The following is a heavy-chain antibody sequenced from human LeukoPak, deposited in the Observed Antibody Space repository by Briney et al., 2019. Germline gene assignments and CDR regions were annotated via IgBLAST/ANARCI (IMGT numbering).Heavy chain of an antibody. CDR1: GGSTSSSDYF. CDR2: IYYSGST. CDR3: ARNVGSSSWYVPSYFDY. Sequence: SETLSLTCIVSGGSTSSSDYFWGWIRQPPGKGLEWIGSIYYSGSTYYNPSLKSRVTISVDTSKNQFSLKLSSVTAADTAVYYCARNVGSSSWYVPSYFDYWGQGTLVTVSS. V-gene: IGHV4-39*01. D-gene: IGHD6-13*01. J-gene: IGHJ4*02.